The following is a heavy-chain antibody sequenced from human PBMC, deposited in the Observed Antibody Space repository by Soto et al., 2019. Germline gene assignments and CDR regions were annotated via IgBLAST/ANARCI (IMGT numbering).Heavy chain of an antibody. CDR3: ARSTTDILTGYYFDY. V-gene: IGHV5-51*01. J-gene: IGHJ4*02. D-gene: IGHD3-9*01. CDR1: GYSFTSYC. Sequence: PGESLKISCNGSGYSFTSYCIGWVRQMPGKGLEWMGIIYPGDSDTRYSPSFQCQVTISADKSISTAYLKLSSVTAADTAVYYCARSTTDILTGYYFDYWGQGTLVTVSS. CDR2: IYPGDSDT.